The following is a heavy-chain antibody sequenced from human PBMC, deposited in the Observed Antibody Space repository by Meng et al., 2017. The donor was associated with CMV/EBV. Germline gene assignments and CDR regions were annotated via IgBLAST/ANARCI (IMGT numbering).Heavy chain of an antibody. V-gene: IGHV3-15*01. D-gene: IGHD1-14*01. CDR1: FSFSIAW. J-gene: IGHJ5*02. CDR2: IRSNTDGGTS. CDR3: TREATLDRNYYWFDP. Sequence: FSFSIAWVSWVRQARGKGLAWVSRIRSNTDGGTSDYPVSVKGRFTISRDDSKNKLYLQINSLETEDTAVYYCTREATLDRNYYWFDPWGQGTLVTVSS.